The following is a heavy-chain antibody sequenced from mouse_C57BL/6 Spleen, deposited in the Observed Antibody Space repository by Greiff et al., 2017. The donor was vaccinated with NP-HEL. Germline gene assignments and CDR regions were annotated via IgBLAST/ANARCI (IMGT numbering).Heavy chain of an antibody. Sequence: VQGVESGPELVKPGASVKISCKASGYAFSSSWMNWVKQRPGKGLEWIGRIYPGDGDTNYNGKCKGKATLTADKSSSTADMQLSSLTSEDSAVYFCARSEPFNPNYYAMDYWGQGAAVTVSS. V-gene: IGHV1-82*01. CDR1: GYAFSSSW. CDR2: IYPGDGDT. J-gene: IGHJ4*01. CDR3: ARSEPFNPNYYAMDY.